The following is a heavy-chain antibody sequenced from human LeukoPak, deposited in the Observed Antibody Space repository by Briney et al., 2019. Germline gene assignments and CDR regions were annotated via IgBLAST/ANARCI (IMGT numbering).Heavy chain of an antibody. CDR1: GGSISSYY. Sequence: PSETLSLTCTVSGGSISSYYWSWIRQPPGKGLEWIGYIYYSGSTNYNPSLKSRVTISVDTSKNQFSLKLSSVTAADTAVYYCARGGWTTIFGVPYYMDVWGKGTTVTVSS. V-gene: IGHV4-59*01. CDR3: ARGGWTTIFGVPYYMDV. J-gene: IGHJ6*03. CDR2: IYYSGST. D-gene: IGHD3-3*01.